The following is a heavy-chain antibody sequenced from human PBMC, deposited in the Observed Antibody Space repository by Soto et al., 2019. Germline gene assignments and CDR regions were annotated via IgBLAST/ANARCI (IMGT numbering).Heavy chain of an antibody. J-gene: IGHJ3*02. V-gene: IGHV1-69*05. D-gene: IGHD4-17*01. CDR1: GGPFSSYA. CDR2: IIPIFGTA. CDR3: ARVGDYGAFDI. Sequence: SVKVYFKASGGPFSSYAISLVRQAPGQGLEWMGGIIPIFGTANYAQKFQGRVTMTRDTSTSTVYMELSSLRSEDTAVYYCARVGDYGAFDIWGQGTMVTVSS.